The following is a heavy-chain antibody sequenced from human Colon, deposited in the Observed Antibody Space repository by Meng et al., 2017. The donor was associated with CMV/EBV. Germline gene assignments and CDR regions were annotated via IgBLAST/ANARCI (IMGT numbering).Heavy chain of an antibody. CDR3: ASILFAAAAGGWGGY. D-gene: IGHD6-13*01. V-gene: IGHV4-34*01. Sequence: QVHLQQWGAGLLKPSETLSLTCAVYGGSFSGYYWSWIRQPPGKGLEWIGEINHSGSTNYNPSLKSRVTISVDTSKNQFSLKLSSVTAADTAVYYCASILFAAAAGGWGGYWGQGTLVTVSS. CDR2: INHSGST. CDR1: GGSFSGYY. J-gene: IGHJ4*02.